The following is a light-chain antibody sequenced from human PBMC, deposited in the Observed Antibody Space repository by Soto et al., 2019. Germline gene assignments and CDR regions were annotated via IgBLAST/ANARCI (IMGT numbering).Light chain of an antibody. CDR3: AAWDDSLNGWV. V-gene: IGLV1-44*01. CDR2: GNN. Sequence: QSVLTQPPSASGTPGQRVTISCSGSRSNSGSNAVNWYQQVPGTAPTLLLYGNNQRPSGVPDRFSGSKSGTSASLAISGLQSEDEADYYCAAWDDSLNGWVFGGGTKLTVL. J-gene: IGLJ3*02. CDR1: RSNSGSNA.